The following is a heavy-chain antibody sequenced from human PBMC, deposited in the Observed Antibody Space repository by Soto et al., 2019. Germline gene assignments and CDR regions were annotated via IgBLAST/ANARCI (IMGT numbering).Heavy chain of an antibody. D-gene: IGHD6-19*01. Sequence: GGSLRLSCAASGFTFSSYSMNWVRQAPGKGLEWVSYISSSSSTIYYADSVKGRFTISRDNAKNSLDLQMNSLRAEDTAVYYCERGPGSGWYGGSDPWGQGTLVTDS. CDR1: GFTFSSYS. V-gene: IGHV3-48*01. CDR3: ERGPGSGWYGGSDP. CDR2: ISSSSSTI. J-gene: IGHJ5*02.